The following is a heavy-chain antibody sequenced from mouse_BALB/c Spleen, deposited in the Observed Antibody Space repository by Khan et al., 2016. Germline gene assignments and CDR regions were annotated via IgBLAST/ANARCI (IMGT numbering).Heavy chain of an antibody. V-gene: IGHV1S136*01. CDR2: INPNNDNT. Sequence: VQLQQSGPEVVKPGASVKMSCKTSGYTFTNYVMHWVKQKPGQGLEWIGYINPNNDNTRYNEKFKGKATLTSDKSSSTVYMELSSLTSEDSAVHYCARDSTIADWYFDVWGAGTTVTVSS. D-gene: IGHD2-14*01. J-gene: IGHJ1*01. CDR1: GYTFTNYV. CDR3: ARDSTIADWYFDV.